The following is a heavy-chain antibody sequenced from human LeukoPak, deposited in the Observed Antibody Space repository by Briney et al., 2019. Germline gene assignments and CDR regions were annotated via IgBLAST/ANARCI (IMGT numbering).Heavy chain of an antibody. CDR1: GFTFSSHG. CDR2: IWYDASKK. Sequence: GGSLRLSCAASGFTFSSHGMHWVRQAPGKGLEWVAVIWYDASKKYYADSVRGRFTISRDNSKSTLFLQMNSLRVEDTAIYYCARVSVCSNDYWGQGTLVTVSS. V-gene: IGHV3-33*03. J-gene: IGHJ4*02. D-gene: IGHD2/OR15-2a*01. CDR3: ARVSVCSNDY.